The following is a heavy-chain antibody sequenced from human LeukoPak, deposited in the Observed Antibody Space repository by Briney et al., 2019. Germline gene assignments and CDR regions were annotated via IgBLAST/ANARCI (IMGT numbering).Heavy chain of an antibody. CDR2: INPNSGGT. D-gene: IGHD2-2*01. CDR1: GYTFTGYY. Sequence: ASVKVSCKASGYTFTGYYMHWVRQAPGQGLEWMGWINPNSGGTNYAQKFQGRVTMTRDTSISTAYMELSRLRSDDTAVYYCARGPSFYIVVADYYYYYMDVWGKGTTVTVSS. J-gene: IGHJ6*03. CDR3: ARGPSFYIVVADYYYYYMDV. V-gene: IGHV1-2*02.